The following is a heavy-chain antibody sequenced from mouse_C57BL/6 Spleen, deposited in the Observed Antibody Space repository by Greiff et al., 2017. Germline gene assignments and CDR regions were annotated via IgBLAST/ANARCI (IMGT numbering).Heavy chain of an antibody. D-gene: IGHD2-5*01. CDR3: ARHAYNSKGSWFAY. CDR2: ISSGGSYP. Sequence: EVMLVEPGGDLVKPGGSLKLSCAASGFTFTSYGMSWVRQTPDKRLEWVATISSGGSYPYYPDSVKGRFTISRDNAKNTPYLQMGSLKSEDTAMYYCARHAYNSKGSWFAYWGQGTLVTVSA. CDR1: GFTFTSYG. J-gene: IGHJ3*01. V-gene: IGHV5-6*01.